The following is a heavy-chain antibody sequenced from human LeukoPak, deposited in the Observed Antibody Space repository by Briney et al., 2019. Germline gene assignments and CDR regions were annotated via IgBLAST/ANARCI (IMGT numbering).Heavy chain of an antibody. V-gene: IGHV4-34*01. CDR2: INHSGST. CDR1: GGSVSGYY. D-gene: IGHD5-18*01. J-gene: IGHJ6*03. CDR3: ARATTWIQLWSYYYYYMDV. Sequence: SETLSLTCAVYGGSVSGYYWSWIRQPPGKGLEWIGEINHSGSTNYNPSLKSRVTISVDTSKNQFSLKLSSVTAADTAVYYCARATTWIQLWSYYYYYMDVWGKGTTVTVSS.